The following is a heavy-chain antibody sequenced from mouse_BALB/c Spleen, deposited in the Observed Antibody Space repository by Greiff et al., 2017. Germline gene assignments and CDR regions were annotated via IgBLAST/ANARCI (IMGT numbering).Heavy chain of an antibody. V-gene: IGHV5-12-1*01. CDR3: ARQGYYGSSPYYFDY. Sequence: EVHLVESGGGLVKPGGSLKLSCAASGFAFSSYDMSWVRQTPEKRLEWVAYISSGGGSTYYPDTVKGRFTISRDNAKNTLYLQMSSLKSEDTAMYYCARQGYYGSSPYYFDYWGQGTTLTVSA. D-gene: IGHD1-1*01. CDR2: ISSGGGST. CDR1: GFAFSSYD. J-gene: IGHJ2*01.